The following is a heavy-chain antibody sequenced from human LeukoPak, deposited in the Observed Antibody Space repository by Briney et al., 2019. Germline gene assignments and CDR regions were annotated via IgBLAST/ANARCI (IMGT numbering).Heavy chain of an antibody. Sequence: GGSLRLSCAASGFSLSNYWVTWVRQAPGTGLEWVANINPGGTETYYVEPVKGRFTISRDNAKDLVYLQMNSLRAEDSAVYHCGRFGYVAGVDLWGQGTLVTVSS. D-gene: IGHD6-19*01. CDR3: GRFGYVAGVDL. J-gene: IGHJ4*02. V-gene: IGHV3-7*01. CDR2: INPGGTET. CDR1: GFSLSNYW.